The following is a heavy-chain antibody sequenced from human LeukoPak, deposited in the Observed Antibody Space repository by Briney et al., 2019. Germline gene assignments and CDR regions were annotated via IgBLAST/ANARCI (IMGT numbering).Heavy chain of an antibody. CDR1: GFTFSSYG. V-gene: IGHV3-30*18. J-gene: IGHJ4*02. D-gene: IGHD6-13*01. CDR2: ISYDGSNK. CDR3: AKSHIVAAAAPPDY. Sequence: PGGSLRLSCAASGFTFSSYGMHWVRQAPGKGLEWVAVISYDGSNKYYADSVKGRFTISRDNSKNTLYLQMNSLRAEDTAVYYCAKSHIVAAAAPPDYWGQGTLVTVSS.